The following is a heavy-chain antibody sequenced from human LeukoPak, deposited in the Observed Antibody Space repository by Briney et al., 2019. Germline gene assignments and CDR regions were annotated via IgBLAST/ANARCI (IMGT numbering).Heavy chain of an antibody. CDR2: FHPEDGET. CDR3: ATLTTHIVVVPGAIRRGYYYYGMDV. V-gene: IGHV1-24*01. D-gene: IGHD2-2*02. J-gene: IGHJ6*02. CDR1: GYTLTELS. Sequence: ASVRLSCEVSGYTLTELSMHWVRQAPGKGLEWMAGFHPEDGETIYAEKVQGRVTMTEDTSTYTAYMQLTSLRSEDTAVYYCATLTTHIVVVPGAIRRGYYYYGMDVWGQGTTVTVSS.